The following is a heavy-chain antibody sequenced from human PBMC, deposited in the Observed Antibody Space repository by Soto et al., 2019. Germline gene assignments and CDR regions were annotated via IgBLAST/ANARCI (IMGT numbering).Heavy chain of an antibody. D-gene: IGHD3-10*01. CDR3: ARAARYGSGSYYNPYYFDY. CDR2: ISAYNGNT. Sequence: ASGYTFTSYGISWVRQAPGQGLEWMGWISAYNGNTNYAQKLQGRVTMTTDTSTSTAYMELSSLRSDDTAVYYCARAARYGSGSYYNPYYFDYWGQGTLVTVSS. J-gene: IGHJ4*02. V-gene: IGHV1-18*01. CDR1: GYTFTSYG.